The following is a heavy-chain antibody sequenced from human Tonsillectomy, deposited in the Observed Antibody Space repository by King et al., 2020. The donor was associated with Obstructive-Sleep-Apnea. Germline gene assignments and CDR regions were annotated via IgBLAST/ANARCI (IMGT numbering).Heavy chain of an antibody. D-gene: IGHD3-10*01. CDR3: ARNTVDGAGTGIDTFDI. J-gene: IGHJ3*02. CDR2: ISSTGSTI. V-gene: IGHV3-11*01. CDR1: GFSFSDYY. Sequence: VQLVESGGGLVKPGGSLRLSCAASGFSFSDYYMSWIRQAPGKGLEWVSHISSTGSTIYYADSVKGRFTISRDNAKNSLYLQMNSLRAEDTAVYYCARNTVDGAGTGIDTFDIWGQGTMVTVSS.